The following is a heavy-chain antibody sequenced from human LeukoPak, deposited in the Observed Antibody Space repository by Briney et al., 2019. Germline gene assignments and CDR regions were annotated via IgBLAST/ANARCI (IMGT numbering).Heavy chain of an antibody. J-gene: IGHJ4*02. CDR2: TNEAGNVN. CDR3: AKHQPAQRVVDY. V-gene: IGHV3-7*03. CDR1: GFIFKNYW. Sequence: GGSLRLSCAASGFIFKNYWMTWVRQAPGRGLEWVANTNEAGNVNNYMGSVKGRFTISRDNAKNSLYLQMNSLTAEDTAICYCAKHQPAQRVVDYWGQGTLVTVSS. D-gene: IGHD2-15*01.